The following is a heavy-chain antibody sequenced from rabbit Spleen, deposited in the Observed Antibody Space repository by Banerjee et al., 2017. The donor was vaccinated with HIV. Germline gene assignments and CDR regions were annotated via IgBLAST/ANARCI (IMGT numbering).Heavy chain of an antibody. CDR3: ARDAGRGDYIDGVFNL. V-gene: IGHV1S43*01. D-gene: IGHD8-1*01. CDR2: IYTSSGST. J-gene: IGHJ4*01. CDR1: GIDFSSYYY. Sequence: QQQLEESGGGLVKPGGTLTLTCKASGIDFSSYYYMCWVRQAPGKGLELIACIYTSSGSTWYASWVNGRFTISRSTSLNTVTLQMTSLTVADTATYFCARDAGRGDYIDGVFNLWGQGTLVTVS.